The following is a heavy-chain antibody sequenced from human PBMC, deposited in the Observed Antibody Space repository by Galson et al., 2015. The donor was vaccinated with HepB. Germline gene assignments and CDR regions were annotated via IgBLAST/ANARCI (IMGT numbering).Heavy chain of an antibody. CDR1: GFTFSDYY. V-gene: IGHV3-11*03. J-gene: IGHJ4*02. D-gene: IGHD4-23*01. Sequence: SLRLSCAASGFTFSDYYMSWIRQAPGKGLEWVSYISSSSSYTNYADSVKGRFTISRDNAKNSLYLQMNSLRAEDTAVYYCARFIRSRWKPGMSPHFDYWGQGTLVTVSS. CDR3: ARFIRSRWKPGMSPHFDY. CDR2: ISSSSSYT.